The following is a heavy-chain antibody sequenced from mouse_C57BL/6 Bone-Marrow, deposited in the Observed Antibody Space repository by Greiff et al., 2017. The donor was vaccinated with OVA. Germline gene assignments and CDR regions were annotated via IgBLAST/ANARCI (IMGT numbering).Heavy chain of an antibody. Sequence: VKVVESGAELVKPGASVKISCKASGYAFSNYWMNWVKQRPGKGLEWIGQIYPGDGDINYNGKFKGKATLTADKSSSTAYMQFCSLTSEDSAVYFCARGAYWGQGTTLTVSS. J-gene: IGHJ2*01. CDR3: ARGAY. V-gene: IGHV1-80*01. CDR1: GYAFSNYW. CDR2: IYPGDGDI.